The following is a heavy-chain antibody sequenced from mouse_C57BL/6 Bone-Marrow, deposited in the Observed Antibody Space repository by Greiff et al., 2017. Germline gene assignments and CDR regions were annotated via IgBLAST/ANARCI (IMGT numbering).Heavy chain of an antibody. Sequence: QVQLQQPGAELVKPGASVKMSCKASGYTFTSSWLTWVKQRPGQGLEWIGDIYPGSGSTNYNEKFKSKATLTVDTSSITAYMQLSSLTSEDSAVYYCARPYYSNYWYFDVWGTGTTVTVSS. CDR1: GYTFTSSW. CDR3: ARPYYSNYWYFDV. V-gene: IGHV1-55*01. J-gene: IGHJ1*03. CDR2: IYPGSGST. D-gene: IGHD2-5*01.